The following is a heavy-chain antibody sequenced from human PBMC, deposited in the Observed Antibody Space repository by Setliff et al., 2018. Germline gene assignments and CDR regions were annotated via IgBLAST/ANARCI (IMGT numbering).Heavy chain of an antibody. CDR2: IYYTGTA. V-gene: IGHV4-39*01. J-gene: IGHJ4*02. Sequence: ASETLSLTCTVSGDSISSTSYQWGWVRQPPGKGLEWIGSIYYTGTAYYNPSLKSRVTISVDTSKNQCSLQVTSLAATDTALYFCARHEFVGGYYGSVTYRHFDYWGQGILVTVSS. CDR3: ARHEFVGGYYGSVTYRHFDY. D-gene: IGHD3-10*01. CDR1: GDSISSTSYQ.